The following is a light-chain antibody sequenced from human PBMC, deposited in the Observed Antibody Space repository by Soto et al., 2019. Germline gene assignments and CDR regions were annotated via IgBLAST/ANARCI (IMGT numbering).Light chain of an antibody. CDR1: QSVSSN. CDR3: QQYNNWPWT. Sequence: VLTPSPATLSVSPRERATLSCRASQSVSSNLACYQQKPGQAPRLLIYGASTRATGIPARFSGSGSGTEFTLTISSLQSEDFAVYYCQQYNNWPWTFGQGTKVDI. V-gene: IGKV3-15*01. J-gene: IGKJ1*01. CDR2: GAS.